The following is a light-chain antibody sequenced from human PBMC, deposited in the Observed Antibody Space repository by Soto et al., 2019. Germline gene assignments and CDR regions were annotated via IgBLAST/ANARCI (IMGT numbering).Light chain of an antibody. CDR3: VQHYSYSLT. V-gene: IGKV1-9*01. J-gene: IGKJ4*01. CDR1: QGIRSY. Sequence: IQLTQSPSSLSASVGDIFTITCRASQGIRSYLAWYQKPTGKAPERLIYEASVLQSGVPSRLRGSGSGTELTLTVSSLKTEDFATYYCVQHYSYSLTFGGGTKVDIK. CDR2: EAS.